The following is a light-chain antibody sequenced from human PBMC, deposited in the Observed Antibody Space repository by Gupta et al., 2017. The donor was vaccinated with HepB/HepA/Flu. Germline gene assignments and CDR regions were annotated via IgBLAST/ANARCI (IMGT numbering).Light chain of an antibody. J-gene: IGLJ2*01. CDR2: TNS. V-gene: IGLV1-44*01. Sequence: QSVLTQPPSVSGTPGQRVTISCSGSTSNIGSNTVNWYQQLPGTAPKLLIYTNSHRPSGVPDRFSGSKSGTSASLAISGLQSEDEADYYCAARNDSRTGHVLFGGGTKLTVL. CDR1: TSNIGSNT. CDR3: AARNDSRTGHVL.